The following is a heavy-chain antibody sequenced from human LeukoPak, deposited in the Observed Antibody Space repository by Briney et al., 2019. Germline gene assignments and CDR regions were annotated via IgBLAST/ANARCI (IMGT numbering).Heavy chain of an antibody. CDR1: GFTFSSYS. J-gene: IGHJ4*02. D-gene: IGHD1-26*01. V-gene: IGHV3-21*01. CDR2: ISSSSSYI. CDR3: ARGVGATFNY. Sequence: PGGSLRLSCAASGFTFSSYSMNWVRQAPGKGLEWVSSISSSSSYIYYADSVKGRFTISRDNAKTSLYLQMNSLRAEATAVYYCARGVGATFNYWGQGTLVTVSS.